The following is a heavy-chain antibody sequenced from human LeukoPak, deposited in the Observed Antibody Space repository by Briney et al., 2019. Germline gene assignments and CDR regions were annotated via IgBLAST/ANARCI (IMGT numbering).Heavy chain of an antibody. CDR2: ISHTGRS. D-gene: IGHD6-19*01. CDR3: ARGYSSSPLDAFDI. Sequence: SETLSLRCSVSGGSISNYYWSWIWQSPAKGLEWIGYISHTGRSSYNPSLKSRVNISVDTSRDQFSLILTSVTAADTALYYCARGYSSSPLDAFDIWGHGTMVTVSS. V-gene: IGHV4-59*01. CDR1: GGSISNYY. J-gene: IGHJ3*02.